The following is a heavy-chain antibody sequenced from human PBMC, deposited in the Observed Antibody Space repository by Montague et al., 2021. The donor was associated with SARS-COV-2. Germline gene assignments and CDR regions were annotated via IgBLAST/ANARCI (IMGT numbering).Heavy chain of an antibody. Sequence: SLRLSCAASGFTVSSNYMSWVRQAPGKGLEWVSAIYSGGSTYYADSVKGRFTISRDNPKNTLYLQMNSLRAEDTAVYYCARDQRRYGSGSYYGPHYYYYGMDVWGQGTTVTVSS. CDR3: ARDQRRYGSGSYYGPHYYYYGMDV. V-gene: IGHV3-66*02. J-gene: IGHJ6*02. CDR2: IYSGGST. CDR1: GFTVSSNY. D-gene: IGHD3-10*01.